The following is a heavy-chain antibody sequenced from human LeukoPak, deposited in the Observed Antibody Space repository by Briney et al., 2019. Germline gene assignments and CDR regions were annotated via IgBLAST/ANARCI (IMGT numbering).Heavy chain of an antibody. J-gene: IGHJ4*02. CDR3: ARYYSSTWYLIDY. V-gene: IGHV3-21*01. CDR1: GFTFSSYS. D-gene: IGHD6-13*01. Sequence: GGSLRLSCAASGFTFSSYSMNWVRQAPGQGLEWVSSISSSSSYIYYADSVKGRFTISRDNARNSLYLQMNSLRAEDTAVYYCARYYSSTWYLIDYWGQGTLVTVSS. CDR2: ISSSSSYI.